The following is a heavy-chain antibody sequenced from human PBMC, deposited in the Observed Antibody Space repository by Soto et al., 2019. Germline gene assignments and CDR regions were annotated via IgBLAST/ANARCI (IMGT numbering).Heavy chain of an antibody. CDR1: GGSISSGDYY. D-gene: IGHD5-12*01. CDR3: ARGPWDGYNV. J-gene: IGHJ4*02. Sequence: PSETLSLTCTVSGGSISSGDYYWSWIRQPPGKGLEGIGYIYYSGSTYYNPWLKSRVTISVDTSKNQFSLKLSSVTAADTALYYCARGPWDGYNVWGQGTLVTVSS. CDR2: IYYSGST. V-gene: IGHV4-30-4*01.